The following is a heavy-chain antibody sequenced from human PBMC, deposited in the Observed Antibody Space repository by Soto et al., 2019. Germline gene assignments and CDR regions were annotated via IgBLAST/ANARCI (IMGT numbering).Heavy chain of an antibody. CDR2: INAGNGNT. V-gene: IGHV1-3*01. D-gene: IGHD3-9*01. CDR3: AREGLLRYFDSYYYYYYGMDV. J-gene: IGHJ6*02. Sequence: ASVKVSCKASGYTFTSYAMHWVRQAPGQRLEWMGWINAGNGNTKYSQKFQGRVTITRDTSASTAYMELRSLRSDDTAVYYCAREGLLRYFDSYYYYYYGMDVWGQGTTVTVSS. CDR1: GYTFTSYA.